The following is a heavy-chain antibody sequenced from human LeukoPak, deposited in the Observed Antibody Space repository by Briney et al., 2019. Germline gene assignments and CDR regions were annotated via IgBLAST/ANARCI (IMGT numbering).Heavy chain of an antibody. CDR1: GDSINAYY. CDR3: ARRIPAYYGMDV. J-gene: IGHJ6*02. Sequence: SETLSLTCTVSGDSINAYYWGWIRQPPGKGLEWIGYIYFSGTTKYNPSLESRVTISVDTSKNQFSLKLSSVTAADTAVYYCARRIPAYYGMDVWGQGTTVTVSS. V-gene: IGHV4-59*08. CDR2: IYFSGTT.